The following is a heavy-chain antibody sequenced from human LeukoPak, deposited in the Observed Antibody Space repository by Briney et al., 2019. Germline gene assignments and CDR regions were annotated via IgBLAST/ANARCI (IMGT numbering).Heavy chain of an antibody. CDR3: ARRRRFRDDSSGYYLPGDY. J-gene: IGHJ4*02. CDR1: GGSISSSSYY. D-gene: IGHD3-22*01. V-gene: IGHV4-39*01. CDR2: IYYSGST. Sequence: SETLSLTCTVSGGSISSSSYYWGWIRQPPGKGLEWIGSIYYSGSTYYNPSLKSRVTISVDTSKNQFSLKLSSVTAADTAVYYCARRRRFRDDSSGYYLPGDYWGQGTLVTVSS.